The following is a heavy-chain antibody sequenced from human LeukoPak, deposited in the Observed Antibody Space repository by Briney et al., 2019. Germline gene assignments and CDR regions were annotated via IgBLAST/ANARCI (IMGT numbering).Heavy chain of an antibody. V-gene: IGHV3-66*03. Sequence: GGSLRLSCAASGFTFSNSAVNWVRQAPGEGLEWVSVIYSTGTTFYADSVKGRFTISRDDSKNTVYLQMNSLRPEDMAVYYCARDRGPGWFDPWGQGTLVTVSS. CDR3: ARDRGPGWFDP. CDR1: GFTFSNSA. J-gene: IGHJ5*02. D-gene: IGHD3-10*01. CDR2: IYSTGTT.